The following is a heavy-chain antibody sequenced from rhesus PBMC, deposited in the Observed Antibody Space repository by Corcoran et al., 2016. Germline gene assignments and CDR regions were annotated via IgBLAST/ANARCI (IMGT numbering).Heavy chain of an antibody. CDR1: GVSIRSGYYY. V-gene: IGHV4-122*02. D-gene: IGHD6-31*01. CDR2: ITYSGST. Sequence: QVQLQESGPGLVKPSETLSLTCAVSGVSIRSGYYYWRWLRQPPGKGLEWIGYITYSGSTSYNPSLKSRVTISRDTSKNQFSLKLSSVTAADTAVYYCARFLGSGWYFDYWGQGALVTVSS. CDR3: ARFLGSGWYFDY. J-gene: IGHJ4*01.